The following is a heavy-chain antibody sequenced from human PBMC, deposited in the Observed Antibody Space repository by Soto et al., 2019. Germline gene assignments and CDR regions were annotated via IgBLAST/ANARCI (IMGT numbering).Heavy chain of an antibody. Sequence: SETLSLTCTVSGGSISSYYWSWIRQPPGKGLEWIGYIYYSGSTNYNPSLKSRVTIKVDTSKNQFSLKLSSVTAADTAVYYCARELLTIGGIDPWGQGTLVTVSS. V-gene: IGHV4-59*01. D-gene: IGHD3-16*01. J-gene: IGHJ5*02. CDR2: IYYSGST. CDR1: GGSISSYY. CDR3: ARELLTIGGIDP.